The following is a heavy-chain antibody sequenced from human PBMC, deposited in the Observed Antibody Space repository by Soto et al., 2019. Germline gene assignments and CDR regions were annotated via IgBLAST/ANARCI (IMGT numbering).Heavy chain of an antibody. V-gene: IGHV3-33*01. J-gene: IGHJ6*02. CDR1: GFTFSSYG. CDR2: IWYDGSNK. D-gene: IGHD6-19*01. Sequence: QVQLVESGGGVVQPGRSLRLSCAASGFTFSSYGMHWVRQAPGKGLEWVAVIWYDGSNKYYADSVKGRFTISRDNSKNTLYLQMNSLRADDTAVYYCARDRATYSSGRWCMDDWGQGTTVTVSS. CDR3: ARDRATYSSGRWCMDD.